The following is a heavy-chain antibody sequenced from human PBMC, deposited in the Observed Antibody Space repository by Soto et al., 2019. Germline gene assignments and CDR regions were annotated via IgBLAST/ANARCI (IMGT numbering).Heavy chain of an antibody. V-gene: IGHV3-30*18. CDR2: ISYDGSNE. D-gene: IGHD6-19*01. Sequence: PGGSLRLSCAASRLTFSSYGMHCVRQAPGSGLEWVAVISYDGSNEYNAGSVKGRFTIARDNSKDTLFLHMSSLRADDTAVYYCVKDGSSGWPYYYGLDVWGQGTSVTVAS. CDR1: RLTFSSYG. J-gene: IGHJ6*02. CDR3: VKDGSSGWPYYYGLDV.